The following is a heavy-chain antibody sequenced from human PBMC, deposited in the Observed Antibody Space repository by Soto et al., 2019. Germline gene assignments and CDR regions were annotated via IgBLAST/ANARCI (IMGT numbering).Heavy chain of an antibody. CDR1: GYTFTTYY. J-gene: IGHJ4*02. V-gene: IGHV1-46*01. Sequence: ASVKVSCKASGYTFTTYYMQWVRQAPGQGLEWMGLISPGGHSTTCAQKFQGRVTMTTDTSTSTAYMELRSLRSDDTAVYYCASSPYFDYWGQGTLVTVSS. CDR2: ISPGGHST. CDR3: ASSPYFDY.